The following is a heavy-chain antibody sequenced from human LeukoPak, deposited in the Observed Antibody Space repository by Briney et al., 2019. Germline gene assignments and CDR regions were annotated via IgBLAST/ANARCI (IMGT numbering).Heavy chain of an antibody. CDR1: GFSLSTSGMR. J-gene: IGHJ4*02. D-gene: IGHD5-18*01. Sequence: VSGPALVKPTQTLTLTCTFSGFSLSTSGMRVSWIRQPPAKALEWLARIDWDDDKFYSTSLKTRLTISKDTSKNQVVLTMTNMDPVDTATYYCARSSRGYSYGYPLGFDYWGQGTLVTVSS. CDR3: ARSSRGYSYGYPLGFDY. CDR2: IDWDDDK. V-gene: IGHV2-70*04.